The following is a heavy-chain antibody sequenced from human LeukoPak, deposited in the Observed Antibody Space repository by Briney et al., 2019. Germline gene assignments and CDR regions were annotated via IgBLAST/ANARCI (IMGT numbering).Heavy chain of an antibody. CDR2: ISSSSSYI. CDR3: AKGRGYSYGSNGMDV. V-gene: IGHV3-21*01. Sequence: GGSLRLSCAASGFTFSSYSMNWVRQAPGKGLEWVSSISSSSSYIYYADSVKGRFTISRDNAKNSLYLQMNSLRAEDTAVYYCAKGRGYSYGSNGMDVWGQGTTVTVSS. CDR1: GFTFSSYS. D-gene: IGHD5-18*01. J-gene: IGHJ6*02.